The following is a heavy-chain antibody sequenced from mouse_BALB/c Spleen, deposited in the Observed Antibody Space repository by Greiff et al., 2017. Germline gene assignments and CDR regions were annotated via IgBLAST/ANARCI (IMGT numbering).Heavy chain of an antibody. Sequence: DVKLQESGPGLVKPSQSLSLTCTVTGYSITSDYAWNWIRQFPGNKLEWMGYISYSGSTSYNPSLKSRISITRDTSKNQFFLQLNSVTTEDTATYYCARNYGSSFYWYFDVWGAGTTVTVSS. CDR2: ISYSGST. J-gene: IGHJ1*01. V-gene: IGHV3-2*02. CDR1: GYSITSDYA. CDR3: ARNYGSSFYWYFDV. D-gene: IGHD1-1*01.